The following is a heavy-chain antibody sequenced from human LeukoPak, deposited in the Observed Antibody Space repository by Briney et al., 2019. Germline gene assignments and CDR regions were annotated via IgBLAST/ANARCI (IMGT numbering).Heavy chain of an antibody. CDR3: ARDLHGYYFDY. D-gene: IGHD5-24*01. Sequence: GGSLRLSCAASGFTFSDYYMSWIRQAPGKGLEWVSYTSSGSSCTNYADSVKGRFTISRDNAKNSLYLQMNSLRAEDTAVCYCARDLHGYYFDYWGQGTLVTVSS. CDR2: TSSGSSCT. J-gene: IGHJ4*02. V-gene: IGHV3-11*06. CDR1: GFTFSDYY.